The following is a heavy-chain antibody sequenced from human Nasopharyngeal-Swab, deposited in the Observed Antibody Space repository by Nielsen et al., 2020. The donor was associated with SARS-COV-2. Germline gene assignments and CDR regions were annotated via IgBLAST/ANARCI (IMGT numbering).Heavy chain of an antibody. CDR3: ARNILTGYYSSDAFDI. V-gene: IGHV3-7*01. J-gene: IGHJ3*02. Sequence: VRQAPGKGLEWVANIKQDGSEKYYVDSVKGRFTISRDNAKNSLYLQMSSLRAEDTAVYYCARNILTGYYSSDAFDIWGQGTMVTVSS. D-gene: IGHD3-9*01. CDR2: IKQDGSEK.